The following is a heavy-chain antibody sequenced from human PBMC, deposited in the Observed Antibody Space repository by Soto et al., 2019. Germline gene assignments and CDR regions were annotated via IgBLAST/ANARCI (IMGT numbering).Heavy chain of an antibody. V-gene: IGHV4-39*01. CDR2: IYYSGST. J-gene: IGHJ4*02. CDR1: GGSISSSSYY. Sequence: QLQLQESGPGLVKPSETLSLTCTVSGGSISSSSYYWGWIRQPPGKGLEWIGSIYYSGSTYYNPSLKSRVTISVDTSKNQFSLKLSSVTAADTAVYYCAAQDALEWLPAGVGPYFDYWGQGTLVTVSS. D-gene: IGHD3-3*01. CDR3: AAQDALEWLPAGVGPYFDY.